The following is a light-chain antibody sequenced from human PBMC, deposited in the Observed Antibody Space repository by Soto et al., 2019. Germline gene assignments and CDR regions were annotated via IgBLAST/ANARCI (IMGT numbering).Light chain of an antibody. J-gene: IGLJ2*01. CDR3: QSYDSSLSASV. CDR2: ANT. CDR1: SSNIRAGYD. Sequence: QSVLTQPPSVSGAPGQRITISCTGSSSNIRAGYDVHWYQQLPGTAPKLLIYANTNRPSGVPGRFSGSKAGAAASLAITGLQAEDEDDYYCQSYDSSLSASVFGGGTKLTVL. V-gene: IGLV1-40*01.